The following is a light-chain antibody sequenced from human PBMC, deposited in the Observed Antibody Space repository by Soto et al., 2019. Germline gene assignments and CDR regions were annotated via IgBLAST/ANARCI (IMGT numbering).Light chain of an antibody. CDR3: QQYGSSPVT. V-gene: IGKV3-20*01. CDR2: DAS. J-gene: IGKJ1*01. CDR1: HSINTK. Sequence: EIVMTQSPATLSVSPGEGATFSCRASHSINTKIAWYQLKPGQAPRLLIYDASIRATGIPDRFSGSGSGTDFTLTISRLEPEDFAVYYCQQYGSSPVTFGQGTKVE.